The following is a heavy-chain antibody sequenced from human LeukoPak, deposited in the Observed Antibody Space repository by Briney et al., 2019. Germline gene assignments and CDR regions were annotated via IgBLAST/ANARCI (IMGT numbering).Heavy chain of an antibody. CDR3: ARFPTDGSSLFDY. CDR2: IFPGDSDT. D-gene: IGHD6-13*01. J-gene: IGHJ4*02. CDR1: GYSFTNYW. V-gene: IGHV5-51*01. Sequence: GESLKISCKGSGYSFTNYWIGWVRQMPGKGLEWMGIIFPGDSDTRYSPSFQGQVTISVDKSINTAYLQWSSLKASDTAMYYCARFPTDGSSLFDYWGQGTLVTVSS.